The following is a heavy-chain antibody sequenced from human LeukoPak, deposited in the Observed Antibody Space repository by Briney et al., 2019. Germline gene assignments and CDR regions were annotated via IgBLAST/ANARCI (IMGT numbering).Heavy chain of an antibody. Sequence: GGSLRLSCAASGFTFSDYWMSWVRQAPGQGLEWVAKINQDGREQHFVDSVKVRFTISRDNAKNSLFLQMDSLRAEDTAVYYCTGGALDYWGQGALVTVSS. CDR1: GFTFSDYW. J-gene: IGHJ4*02. CDR2: INQDGREQ. CDR3: TGGALDY. V-gene: IGHV3-7*04.